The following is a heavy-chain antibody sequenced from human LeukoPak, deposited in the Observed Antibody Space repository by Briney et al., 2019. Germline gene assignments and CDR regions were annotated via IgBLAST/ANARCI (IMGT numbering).Heavy chain of an antibody. CDR2: IKSKTDGGTT. Sequence: GGSLRLSCAASGFTFSNAWMSWVRQAPGKGLEWVGRIKSKTDGGTTDYAAPVKGRFTISRDDSKNTLYLQMNSLKTEDTAVYYCTTAPTFIVLMAQASFDYWGQGTLVTVSS. J-gene: IGHJ4*02. D-gene: IGHD2-8*01. CDR1: GFTFSNAW. CDR3: TTAPTFIVLMAQASFDY. V-gene: IGHV3-15*01.